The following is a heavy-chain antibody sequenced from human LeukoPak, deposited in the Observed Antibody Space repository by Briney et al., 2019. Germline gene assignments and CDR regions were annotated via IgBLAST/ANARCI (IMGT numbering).Heavy chain of an antibody. V-gene: IGHV3-23*01. CDR3: AKAGHYGSGSYYSDY. CDR2: SGSGTTT. J-gene: IGHJ4*02. D-gene: IGHD3-10*01. Sequence: SGSGTTTYYVDSVKGRFTVSRDNSKNTLYLQMSSLRAGDTAVYYCAKAGHYGSGSYYSDYWGRGTLVTVPP.